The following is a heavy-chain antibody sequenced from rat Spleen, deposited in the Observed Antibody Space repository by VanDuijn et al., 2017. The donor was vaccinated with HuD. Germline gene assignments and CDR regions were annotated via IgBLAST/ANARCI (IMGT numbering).Heavy chain of an antibody. V-gene: IGHV5-58*01. CDR2: INTDGGRT. CDR1: GFTFSSYW. Sequence: EVQLVETGGTLVQPGRSLKLSCVASGFTFSSYWMYWIRQAPGKGLERVASINTDGGRTFYSDSVKGRFTISRDNAENTVYLQMYSLRSEDTATYYCTKDSFGGSPFAYWGQGTLVTVSS. J-gene: IGHJ3*01. CDR3: TKDSFGGSPFAY. D-gene: IGHD1-11*01.